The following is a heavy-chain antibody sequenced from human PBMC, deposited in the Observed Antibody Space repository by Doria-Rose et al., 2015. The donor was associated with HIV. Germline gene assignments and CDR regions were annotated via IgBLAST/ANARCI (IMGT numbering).Heavy chain of an antibody. CDR1: GVSLSSPGMG. J-gene: IGHJ4*02. CDR3: TRIKSSRWYHKYYFDF. V-gene: IGHV2-26*01. CDR2: IFADDER. D-gene: IGHD6-13*01. Sequence: QIILKESGPVLVKPTETLTLTCTVSGVSLSSPGMGVSWIRQPPGQALEWLAHIFADDERTYKTSLRSRLTISSGTSKTQVVLTMTDMDPVYTATYYCTRIKSSRWYHKYYFDFWGQGPLVIVSA.